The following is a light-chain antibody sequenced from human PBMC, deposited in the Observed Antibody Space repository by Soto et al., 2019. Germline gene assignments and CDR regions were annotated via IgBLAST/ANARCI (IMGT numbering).Light chain of an antibody. J-gene: IGKJ2*01. V-gene: IGKV3-20*01. CDR2: GAS. CDR1: QSVSSSY. Sequence: EIVLTQSPGTLSLSPGERATLSCRASQSVSSSYLAWYQQKPGQAPRLLIFGASSRATGIPDRFSGSGSGTDFTLTISRLEPEDFGVYYCQQYGSRTYTFGQGTKLEIK. CDR3: QQYGSRTYT.